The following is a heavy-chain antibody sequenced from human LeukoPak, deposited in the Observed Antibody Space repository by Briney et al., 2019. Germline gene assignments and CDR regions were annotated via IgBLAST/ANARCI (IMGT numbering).Heavy chain of an antibody. CDR2: IYSGGST. D-gene: IGHD4-17*01. Sequence: GGSLRLSCAASGFTFSSYWMSWVRQAPGKGLEWVSVIYSGGSTYYADSVKGRFTISRDNSKNTLYLQMNSLRAEDTAVYYCARSAGKNYGDFDYWGQGTLVTVPS. V-gene: IGHV3-53*01. CDR3: ARSAGKNYGDFDY. J-gene: IGHJ4*02. CDR1: GFTFSSYW.